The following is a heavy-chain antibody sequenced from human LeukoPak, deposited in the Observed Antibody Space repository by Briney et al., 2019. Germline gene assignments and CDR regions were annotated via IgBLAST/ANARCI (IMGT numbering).Heavy chain of an antibody. V-gene: IGHV1-2*02. CDR3: AKSSGNSYMYNFDY. D-gene: IGHD5-18*01. J-gene: IGHJ4*02. CDR1: GYTYSYYY. CDR2: INPNSGGT. Sequence: ASVKVSCKASGYTYSYYYMHWVRQAPGQGLEWMGWINPNSGGTNYAQKFQGRVTMTRDTSITTTYMELSRLTFDDTAVYYCAKSSGNSYMYNFDYWGQGTLVTVSS.